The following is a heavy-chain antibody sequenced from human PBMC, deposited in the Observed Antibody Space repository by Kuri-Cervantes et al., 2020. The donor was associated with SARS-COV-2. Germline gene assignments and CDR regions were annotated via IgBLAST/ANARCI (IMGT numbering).Heavy chain of an antibody. D-gene: IGHD3-10*01. V-gene: IGHV3-15*01. J-gene: IGHJ4*02. CDR3: TTDSKGADYYGSGSPPYFDY. Sequence: GESLKISFAASGFTFSNAWMSWVRQAPGKGLEWVGRIKSKTDGGTTDYAAPVKGRFTISRDDSKNTLYLQMNSLKTEDTAVYYCTTDSKGADYYGSGSPPYFDYWGQGTLVTVSS. CDR1: GFTFSNAW. CDR2: IKSKTDGGTT.